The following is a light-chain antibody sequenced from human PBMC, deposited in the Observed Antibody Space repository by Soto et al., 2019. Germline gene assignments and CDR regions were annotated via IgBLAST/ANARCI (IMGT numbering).Light chain of an antibody. J-gene: IGKJ5*01. V-gene: IGKV3-20*01. Sequence: EIVLTQSPGTLSLSPGERATLSCRASQSVINNYLAWYQQKPGQAPRLLIYGVSSRATGIPDRFSSSGSGTDFTLTISRLEPEDFAVYYCQQYGSSPFITFGQGTRLEIK. CDR1: QSVINNY. CDR3: QQYGSSPFIT. CDR2: GVS.